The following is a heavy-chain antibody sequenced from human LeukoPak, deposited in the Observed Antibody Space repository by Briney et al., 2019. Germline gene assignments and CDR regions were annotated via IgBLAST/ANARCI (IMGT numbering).Heavy chain of an antibody. CDR3: ARTSGIRYTYYFDY. CDR1: GGCISSYY. J-gene: IGHJ4*02. V-gene: IGHV4-59*01. Sequence: SETLSLTCTVSGGCISSYYWSWIRQPPGKGLEGIGYIYYSGSTNYNPSLKSRVTISVDTSKNQFSLKLSSVTAADTAVYYCARTSGIRYTYYFDYWGQGTLVTVSS. D-gene: IGHD5-18*01. CDR2: IYYSGST.